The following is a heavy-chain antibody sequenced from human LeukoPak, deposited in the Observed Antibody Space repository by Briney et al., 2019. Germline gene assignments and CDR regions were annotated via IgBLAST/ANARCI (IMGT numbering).Heavy chain of an antibody. V-gene: IGHV3-9*01. CDR3: AKGKAQAYYASGSLVL. CDR2: LNRNSGGI. Sequence: PGRSLRLSCAASGFTFDDYAMHWVRQAPGKGLEWVSGLNRNSGGIVYADSVKGRFTISRDNAKGSLYLQMNNLRTEDTALYYCAKGKAQAYYASGSLVLWGQGTLVTVSS. J-gene: IGHJ4*02. D-gene: IGHD3-10*01. CDR1: GFTFDDYA.